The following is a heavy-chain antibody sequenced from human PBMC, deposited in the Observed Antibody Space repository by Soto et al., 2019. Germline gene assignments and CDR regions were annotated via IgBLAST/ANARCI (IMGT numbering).Heavy chain of an antibody. J-gene: IGHJ5*02. Sequence: GGSLRLSCAASGFTFSSYAMSWVRQAPGKGLEWVSAISGSGGSTYYADSVKGRFTISRDNSKNTLYLQMNSLRAEDTAVYYCAKGDSSRIEYNWFDPWGQGTLVTVSS. V-gene: IGHV3-23*01. CDR3: AKGDSSRIEYNWFDP. CDR2: ISGSGGST. CDR1: GFTFSSYA. D-gene: IGHD6-13*01.